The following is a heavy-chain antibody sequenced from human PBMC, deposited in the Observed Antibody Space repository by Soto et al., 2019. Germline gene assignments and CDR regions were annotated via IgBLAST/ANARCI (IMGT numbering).Heavy chain of an antibody. V-gene: IGHV4-31*02. CDR1: GGSISSGGYH. Sequence: PSETRSLTCTVSGGSISSGGYHWSGIRQHPGKGLEWIGYIYYSGSTYYNPSLKSRVTISVDTSKNQFSLKLSSVTAADTAVYYCARDPAVSTIAAAGTDYYYGMDVWGQGTTVTVPS. CDR3: ARDPAVSTIAAAGTDYYYGMDV. D-gene: IGHD6-13*01. CDR2: IYYSGST. J-gene: IGHJ6*02.